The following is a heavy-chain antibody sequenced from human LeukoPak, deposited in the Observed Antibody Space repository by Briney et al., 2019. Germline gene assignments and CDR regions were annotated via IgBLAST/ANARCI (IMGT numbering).Heavy chain of an antibody. CDR3: ASDPARASSWYPGYYFDY. CDR1: GGSISSSSFY. J-gene: IGHJ4*02. V-gene: IGHV4-39*01. CDR2: IYYSGST. Sequence: PSETLSLTCTVSGGSISSSSFYWTWIRQPPGKGLEWIGSIYYSGSTYYNPSLKSRVTISVDTSKNQFSLKLSSVTAADTAVYYCASDPARASSWYPGYYFDYWGQGTLVTVSS. D-gene: IGHD6-13*01.